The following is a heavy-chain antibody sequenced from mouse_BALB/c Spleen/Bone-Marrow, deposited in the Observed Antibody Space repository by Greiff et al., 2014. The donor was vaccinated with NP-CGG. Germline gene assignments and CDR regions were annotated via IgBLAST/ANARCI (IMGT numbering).Heavy chain of an antibody. V-gene: IGHV1-5*01. CDR2: IYPGNSDT. D-gene: IGHD2-4*01. CDR1: GYTFTSYW. CDR3: TSDYDDY. J-gene: IGHJ2*01. Sequence: VQLQQPGTVLVRPGASVKMSCKASGYTFTSYWMHWVKQRPGQDLEWIGAIYPGNSDTSYNQKFKGKAKLTAVTSTSTAYMELSSLTNEDSAVYYCTSDYDDYWGQGTTLTVSS.